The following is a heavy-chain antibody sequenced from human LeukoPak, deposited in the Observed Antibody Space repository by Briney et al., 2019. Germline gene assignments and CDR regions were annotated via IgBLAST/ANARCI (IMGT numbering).Heavy chain of an antibody. Sequence: SETLSLTCTVSGGSISSGGYYWSWIRQHPGKGLEWIGYIYYSGSTYYNPSLKSRVIISVDTSKNQLSLKLSSVTAADTAVYYCASRYCSGGSCYSGLGYWGQGTLVTVPS. CDR2: IYYSGST. J-gene: IGHJ4*02. CDR1: GGSISSGGYY. D-gene: IGHD2-15*01. V-gene: IGHV4-31*03. CDR3: ASRYCSGGSCYSGLGY.